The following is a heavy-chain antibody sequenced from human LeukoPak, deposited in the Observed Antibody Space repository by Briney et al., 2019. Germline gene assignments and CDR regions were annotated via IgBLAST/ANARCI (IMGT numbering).Heavy chain of an antibody. J-gene: IGHJ6*02. D-gene: IGHD1-26*01. CDR3: AKEEKSRSLLVMDI. Sequence: PGGSLSPSSAASGFTFDDYVMHWVRQPPGKGLEWVSLIRWDGGGTFYAESVKGRFTISRDNNKNSLYLQMNSLKIEDTALYYCAKEEKSRSLLVMDIWGEGTTVIVSS. CDR2: IRWDGGGT. CDR1: GFTFDDYV. V-gene: IGHV3-43D*04.